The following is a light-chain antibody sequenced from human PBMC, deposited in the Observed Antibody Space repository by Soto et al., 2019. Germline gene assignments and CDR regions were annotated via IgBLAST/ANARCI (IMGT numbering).Light chain of an antibody. V-gene: IGLV2-23*01. Sequence: QSALTQPASVSGSPGQSITISCTGTSSDVGNYNLVSWYQQHPGKAPKLTIYEGSKRPSGVSNLFSGSKSGNTASLTISGLQAEDEDDYYCCAYAGSYVFGTGTKLTVL. CDR1: SSDVGNYNL. CDR2: EGS. CDR3: CAYAGSYV. J-gene: IGLJ1*01.